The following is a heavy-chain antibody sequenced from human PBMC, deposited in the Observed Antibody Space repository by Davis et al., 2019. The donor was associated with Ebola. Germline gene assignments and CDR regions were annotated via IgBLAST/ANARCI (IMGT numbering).Heavy chain of an antibody. J-gene: IGHJ6*02. CDR3: ARDIGYSDGWPDYYYYGMDV. CDR1: VISFSSYA. D-gene: IGHD6-19*01. Sequence: GGSLTLSCTDSVISFSSYAMIWVRQAPGKGLEWVAATSGSGGSTYYADSVKGRLTIPRDNSTNTLNLQMNSLRAEDTAVYYCARDIGYSDGWPDYYYYGMDVWGQGTTVTVSS. V-gene: IGHV3-23*01. CDR2: TSGSGGST.